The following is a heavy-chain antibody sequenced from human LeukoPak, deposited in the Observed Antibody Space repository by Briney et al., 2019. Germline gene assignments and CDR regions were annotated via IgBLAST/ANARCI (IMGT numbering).Heavy chain of an antibody. Sequence: GGSLRLSCAAYGFTVSSNYMSWVRQAPGKGLEWVSSINWNSGTTGYAESVKGRFTISRDNARNTLYLQMNSLRAGDTAFYFCARDPFTGTGSHSGYYYYPMDVWGQGTTVTVSS. CDR2: INWNSGTT. D-gene: IGHD6-19*01. V-gene: IGHV3-20*04. J-gene: IGHJ6*02. CDR3: ARDPFTGTGSHSGYYYYPMDV. CDR1: GFTVSSNY.